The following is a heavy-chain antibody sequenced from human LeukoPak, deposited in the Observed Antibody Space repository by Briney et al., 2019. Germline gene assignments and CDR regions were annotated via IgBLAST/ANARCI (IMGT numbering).Heavy chain of an antibody. Sequence: ASVKVSCKASGSTFSSYAISWVRQAPGQGLEWMGGIIPIFGTANYAQKFQGRVTITADESTSTAYMELSSLRSEDTAVYYCARERITMIVVVITNVGYFDYWGQGTLVTVSS. CDR1: GSTFSSYA. D-gene: IGHD3-22*01. CDR3: ARERITMIVVVITNVGYFDY. V-gene: IGHV1-69*13. CDR2: IIPIFGTA. J-gene: IGHJ4*02.